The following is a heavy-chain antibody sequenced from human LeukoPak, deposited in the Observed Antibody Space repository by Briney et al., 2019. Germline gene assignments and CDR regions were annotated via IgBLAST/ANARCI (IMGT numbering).Heavy chain of an antibody. CDR1: GFTFSDYW. D-gene: IGHD3-16*01. J-gene: IGHJ4*02. CDR3: ARAGAYRFDY. V-gene: IGHV3-74*01. Sequence: GGSLRLSCAASGFTFSDYWMHWVRQAPGKGLVWVSIINTDTGGTYYADPVKGRFTISRDNAKNTLYLQMNSLRAEDTAVYYCARAGAYRFDYWGQGTLVTVSS. CDR2: INTDTGGT.